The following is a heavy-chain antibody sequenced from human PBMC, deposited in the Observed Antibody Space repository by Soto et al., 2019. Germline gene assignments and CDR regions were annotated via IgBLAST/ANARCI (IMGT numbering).Heavy chain of an antibody. CDR3: ARRFKPRGYWFDP. CDR1: GGSISSSSFY. Sequence: SETLSLTCTVSGGSISSSSFYWGWIRQSPGKGLEYIGGIYYSGSTYYNPSLKSRVTIYVDTSRNQFSLKLSSVTAADTAVYYCARRFKPRGYWFDPWGQGTLVTVSS. V-gene: IGHV4-39*01. CDR2: IYYSGST. D-gene: IGHD3-16*01. J-gene: IGHJ5*02.